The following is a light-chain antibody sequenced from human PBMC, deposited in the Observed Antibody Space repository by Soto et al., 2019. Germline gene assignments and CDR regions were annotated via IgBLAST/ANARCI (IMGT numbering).Light chain of an antibody. J-gene: IGLJ1*01. V-gene: IGLV2-8*01. CDR2: EVN. CDR1: SSDVGGYNY. CDR3: TSXAGGNNV. Sequence: QSALTQPPSASGSPGQSVTISCTGTSSDVGGYNYVSWYQQHPGKVPKLMVYEVNKRPSGVPDRFSGSKSGNTASLTVSGLQAEDEADYYCTSXAGGNNVFGTGTKVTVL.